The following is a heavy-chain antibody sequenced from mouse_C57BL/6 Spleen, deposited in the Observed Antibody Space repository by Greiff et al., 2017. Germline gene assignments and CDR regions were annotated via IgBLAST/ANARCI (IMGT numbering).Heavy chain of an antibody. CDR1: GYTFTSYW. D-gene: IGHD2-2*01. V-gene: IGHV1-5*01. J-gene: IGHJ3*01. Sequence: EVQLQQSGTVLARPGASVKMSCKTSGYTFTSYWMHWVKQRPGQGLEWIGAIYPGNSDTSSNQKFKGKAKLTAVTSASTAYIELSSLTNEDSAVYYCTIAAVVTTGFAYGGQGTLVTVSA. CDR2: IYPGNSDT. CDR3: TIAAVVTTGFAY.